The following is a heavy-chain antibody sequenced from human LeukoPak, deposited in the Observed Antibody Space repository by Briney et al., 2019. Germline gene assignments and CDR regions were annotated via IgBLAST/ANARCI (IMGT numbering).Heavy chain of an antibody. V-gene: IGHV3-21*01. CDR1: GFTFSSYS. CDR2: ISSSRSYI. J-gene: IGHJ4*02. CDR3: PRGSFYYDILTGVT. D-gene: IGHD3-9*01. Sequence: PGGSLRLSCAASGFTFSSYSMNWVRQAPGKGLEWVSSISSSRSYIYYADSVKGRFTISRDNAKNSLYLQMNSLRAEDTAVYYCPRGSFYYDILTGVTGVQGALVAVSS.